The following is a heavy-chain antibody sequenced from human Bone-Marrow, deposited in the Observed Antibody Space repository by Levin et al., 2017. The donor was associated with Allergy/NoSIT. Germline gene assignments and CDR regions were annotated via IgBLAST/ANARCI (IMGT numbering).Heavy chain of an antibody. CDR2: VYHSGST. V-gene: IGHV4-61*01. D-gene: IGHD4-23*01. CDR1: GGPVTSGSYY. J-gene: IGHJ4*02. Sequence: SETLSLTCTVSGGPVTSGSYYWSWIRQTPGKTLEWMGYVYHSGSTAYNPSFKGRVTTSIDTSKNEFYLNLISVTAADTAVFYCARLGIGFRDDGGVWGQGILVTVSS. CDR3: ARLGIGFRDDGGV.